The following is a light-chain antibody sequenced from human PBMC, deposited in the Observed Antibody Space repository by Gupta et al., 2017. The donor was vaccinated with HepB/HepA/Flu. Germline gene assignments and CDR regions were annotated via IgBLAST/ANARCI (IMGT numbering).Light chain of an antibody. V-gene: IGKV3-15*01. CDR3: RQYNNWPRT. CDR1: QSVRGN. Sequence: IGMTQCPGTQSVSPVQRATLPCRASQSVRGNFAWYQQKPGQAPRLLIYGASTRATGIPARFSGSGSGTEFTLTISRLQSEDFAVYYCRQYNNWPRTFGQETKVEIK. J-gene: IGKJ1*01. CDR2: GAS.